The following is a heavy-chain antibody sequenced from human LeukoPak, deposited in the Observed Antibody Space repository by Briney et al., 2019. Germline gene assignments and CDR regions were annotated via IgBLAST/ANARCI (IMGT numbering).Heavy chain of an antibody. J-gene: IGHJ4*02. CDR3: ARDLSITGTKTPGDY. V-gene: IGHV3-30-3*01. Sequence: GRSLRLSCAASGFTFSSHVFHWVRQAPGKGLEWVAIISYDVSNQYYTDSVKGRFTISRDNSKNTLYLQVNSLRAEDTAVYYCARDLSITGTKTPGDYWGQGTLVTVSS. D-gene: IGHD1-20*01. CDR2: ISYDVSNQ. CDR1: GFTFSSHV.